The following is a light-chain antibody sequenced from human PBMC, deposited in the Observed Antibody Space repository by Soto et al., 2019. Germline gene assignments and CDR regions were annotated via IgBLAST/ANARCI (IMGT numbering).Light chain of an antibody. J-gene: IGKJ3*01. CDR2: AAS. V-gene: IGKV3-15*01. Sequence: EIRMTQSPVTLSVSPGERATLSCWASQSVSGNLAWYQQKPGQAPRLLIYAASTRATGIPARFSGSGSGTEFTLTISSLQSGDFAVYYCQHYSNWPPGITFGPGTKGEIK. CDR1: QSVSGN. CDR3: QHYSNWPPGIT.